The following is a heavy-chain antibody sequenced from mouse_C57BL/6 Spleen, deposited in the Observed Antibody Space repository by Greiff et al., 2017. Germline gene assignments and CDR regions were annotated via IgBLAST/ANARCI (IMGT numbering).Heavy chain of an antibody. D-gene: IGHD1-1*01. CDR1: GFTFSSYG. J-gene: IGHJ4*01. Sequence: DVKLVESGGDLVKPGGSLKLSCAASGFTFSSYGMSWVRQTPDKRLEWVATISSGGSYTYYPDSVKGRFTISRDNAKNTLYLQMSSLKSEDTAMYYCARPSTVVAPYAMDYWGQGTSVTVSS. V-gene: IGHV5-6*02. CDR3: ARPSTVVAPYAMDY. CDR2: ISSGGSYT.